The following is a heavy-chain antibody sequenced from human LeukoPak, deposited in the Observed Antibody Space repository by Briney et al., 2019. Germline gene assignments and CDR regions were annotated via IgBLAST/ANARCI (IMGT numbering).Heavy chain of an antibody. CDR1: GYTFTSYG. V-gene: IGHV1-18*01. CDR3: ARALDYYDSSGYGGDWFDP. D-gene: IGHD3-22*01. J-gene: IGHJ5*02. CDR2: ISAYNGNT. Sequence: GASVKVSCKASGYTFTSYGISWVRQAPGQGLEWMGWISAYNGNTNYAQKLQGRVTMTTDTSTSTAYMELRSLRSDDTAVYYCARALDYYDSSGYGGDWFDPWGQGTLVTVSS.